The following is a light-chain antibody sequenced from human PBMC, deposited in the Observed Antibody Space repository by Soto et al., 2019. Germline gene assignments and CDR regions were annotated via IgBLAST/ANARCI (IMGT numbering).Light chain of an antibody. J-gene: IGLJ2*01. CDR3: SSFAGNNNLV. V-gene: IGLV2-8*01. CDR2: EVS. CDR1: SSDVGGYNY. Sequence: QSALTQPPSASGSPGQSVTISCTGTSSDVGGYNYVSRYQQYPGKAPKLMISEVSKRPSGVPDRFSGSKSGNTASLTVSGLQAEDEADYYCSSFAGNNNLVFGGGTKLTVL.